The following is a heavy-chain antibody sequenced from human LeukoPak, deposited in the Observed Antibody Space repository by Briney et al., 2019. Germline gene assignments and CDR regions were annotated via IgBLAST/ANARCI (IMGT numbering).Heavy chain of an antibody. J-gene: IGHJ6*03. CDR2: ILPSGSA. CDR1: AGSISSYY. V-gene: IGHV4-4*09. CDR3: ARRHHYSYFMDV. Sequence: SETLSLTCTVSAGSISSYYWTWIRQPPGKGLEWIGYILPSGSAYYNPSLKTRVTISVDTSKNQFSLKLTSVTAADTAVYYCARRHHYSYFMDVWGKGTTVTVSS.